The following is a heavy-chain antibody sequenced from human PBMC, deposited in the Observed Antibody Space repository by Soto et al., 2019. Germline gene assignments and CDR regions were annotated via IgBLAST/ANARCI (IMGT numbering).Heavy chain of an antibody. Sequence: QVQVVESGGGVVXPGXSLRLSCAASGFTFSTYAMXWVXXAXXXGXEXVAVISYDGSNEYYVDSVKGRFTISRDNSKNTLXLQMNSLREEDTAVXYXXRGSAXXXXXXTLLDWGQGTLVTVSS. J-gene: IGHJ4*02. CDR2: ISYDGSNE. CDR1: GFTFSTYA. D-gene: IGHD6-25*01. CDR3: XRGSAXXXXXXTLLD. V-gene: IGHV3-30-3*01.